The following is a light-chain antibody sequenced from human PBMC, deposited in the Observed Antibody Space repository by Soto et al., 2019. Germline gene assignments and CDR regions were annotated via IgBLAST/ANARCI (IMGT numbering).Light chain of an antibody. CDR3: CSYAASSTFV. CDR2: EGS. V-gene: IGLV2-23*03. CDR1: SSDVGSYNL. Sequence: QSALTQPASVSGSPGQSITISCTGTSSDVGSYNLVSWYQKHPGKAPKLMIYEGSKRPSGVSNRFSGSKSGNTASLTISGLQAEDEADYYCCSYAASSTFVFGGGTKLTVL. J-gene: IGLJ3*02.